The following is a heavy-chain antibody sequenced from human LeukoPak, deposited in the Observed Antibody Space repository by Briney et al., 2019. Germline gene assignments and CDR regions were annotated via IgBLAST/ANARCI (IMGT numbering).Heavy chain of an antibody. D-gene: IGHD6-19*01. CDR2: VSPDSGDT. CDR3: TRGRAAGD. Sequence: GASVKVSCKASGYTFTNNDINWVRQATGQGIEWMGWVSPDSGDTGYAPNFRGRVTMTTDTSINTAYMELTSLTSEDTAIYYCTRGRAAGDWGQETLVTVSS. CDR1: GYTFTNND. V-gene: IGHV1-8*01. J-gene: IGHJ4*02.